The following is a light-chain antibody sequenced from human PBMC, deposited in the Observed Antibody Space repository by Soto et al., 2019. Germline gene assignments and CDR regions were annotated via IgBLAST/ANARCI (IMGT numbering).Light chain of an antibody. CDR3: QQYNSPWT. CDR2: KAS. CDR1: QSISSW. J-gene: IGKJ1*01. Sequence: DIQMTQSPSTLSASVGDRVTITCRASQSISSWLAWYQQKPGKAPKLLIYKASSLESGVPSRFSGSGSGTEFTLPISSLQPDDFATYYGQQYNSPWTFGQGTKVEIK. V-gene: IGKV1-5*03.